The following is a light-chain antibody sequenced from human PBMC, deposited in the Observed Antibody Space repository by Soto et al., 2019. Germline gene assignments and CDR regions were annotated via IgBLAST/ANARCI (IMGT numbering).Light chain of an antibody. CDR1: QSINNY. V-gene: IGKV1-39*01. Sequence: DIQLTQSPSSLSASVGDRVTITCRTRQSINNYLNWYQHIPGKAPRLLIYATSTLQRGVPPRFRGGGSGTLFTLTISSLQPEDFATYYCQQSYRTPFTFGPGTTADIK. J-gene: IGKJ3*01. CDR2: ATS. CDR3: QQSYRTPFT.